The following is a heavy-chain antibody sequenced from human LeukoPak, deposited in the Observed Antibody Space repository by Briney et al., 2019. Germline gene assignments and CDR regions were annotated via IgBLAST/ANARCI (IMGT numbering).Heavy chain of an antibody. J-gene: IGHJ4*02. D-gene: IGHD3-9*01. CDR3: VRARYFDWLFDY. Sequence: WGSLRLSCSASGFTFSSYAMHWVGQAPGKGVEYDSAISSNGGSTYYADSVKGRFTISRDNSKNTLYLQMSSLRAEDTAVYYCVRARYFDWLFDYWGQGTLVTVYS. V-gene: IGHV3-64D*09. CDR1: GFTFSSYA. CDR2: ISSNGGST.